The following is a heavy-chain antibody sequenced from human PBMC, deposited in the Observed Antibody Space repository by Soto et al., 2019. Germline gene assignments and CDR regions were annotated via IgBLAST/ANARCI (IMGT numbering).Heavy chain of an antibody. D-gene: IGHD5-12*01. J-gene: IGHJ4*02. CDR3: ASAPGYRGYDPVDY. V-gene: IGHV1-18*01. Sequence: ASLKVSCKASGYTFTSYGISWVRQAPGQGLEWMGWISAYNGNTNYAQKLQGRVTMTTDTSTSTAYMELRNLRSDDTAVYYCASAPGYRGYDPVDYGGQATLLTLSS. CDR1: GYTFTSYG. CDR2: ISAYNGNT.